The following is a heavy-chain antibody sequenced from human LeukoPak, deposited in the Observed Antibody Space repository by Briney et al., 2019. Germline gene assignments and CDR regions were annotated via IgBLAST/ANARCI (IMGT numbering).Heavy chain of an antibody. V-gene: IGHV3-64D*09. CDR3: VKARKKTYHYGSGSYYKNYYFDY. J-gene: IGHJ4*02. CDR2: ISSNGGST. D-gene: IGHD3-10*01. Sequence: PGGSLRLSCSASGFPFSSYAMHWVRQAPGKGLEYVSAISSNGGSTYYADSVKGGFTISRDNSKNMLYLQMRSLRAEDTAVYYCVKARKKTYHYGSGSYYKNYYFDYWGQGTLVTVSS. CDR1: GFPFSSYA.